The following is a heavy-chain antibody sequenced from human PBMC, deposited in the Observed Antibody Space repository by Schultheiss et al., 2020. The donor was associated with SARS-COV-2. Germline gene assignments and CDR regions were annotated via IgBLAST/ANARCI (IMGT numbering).Heavy chain of an antibody. D-gene: IGHD1-26*01. CDR1: GGSISSYY. CDR3: ATTSGSYYHY. Sequence: SETLSLTCSVSGGSISSYYWSWIRQPPGKGLEWIGYVYYSGSTNYNPSLKSRVTISVDTSKNQFSLKLSSVTAADTAMYYCATTSGSYYHYWGQGTLVTVYS. CDR2: VYYSGST. J-gene: IGHJ4*02. V-gene: IGHV4-59*01.